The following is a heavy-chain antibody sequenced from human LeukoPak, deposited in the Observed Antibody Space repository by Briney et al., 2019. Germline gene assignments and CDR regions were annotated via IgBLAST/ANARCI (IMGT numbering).Heavy chain of an antibody. CDR1: GFTFSSYA. CDR3: AREVLGRLFDF. D-gene: IGHD3-16*01. J-gene: IGHJ4*02. Sequence: GGSLRLSCAASGFTFSSYAMHWVRQAPGKGLEWVAVISYDGSNKYYADSVKGRFTISRDNSKNTLYLQMNSLRAEDTAVYYCAREVLGRLFDFWGQGTLVTVSS. V-gene: IGHV3-30*04. CDR2: ISYDGSNK.